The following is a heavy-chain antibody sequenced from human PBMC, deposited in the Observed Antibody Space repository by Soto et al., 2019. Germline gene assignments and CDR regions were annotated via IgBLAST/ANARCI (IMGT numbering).Heavy chain of an antibody. D-gene: IGHD2-2*01. CDR3: ARGRTSSPTPGDY. J-gene: IGHJ4*02. Sequence: QVQLQESGPGLVKPSQTLSLTCTVSGGSISSGGYYWSWIRQHPGKGLEWIGYIYYSGSTYYNPSLKSQVTLSVDTSKNQFSLKLSSVTAADTAVYYCARGRTSSPTPGDYWGQGTLVTVSS. CDR2: IYYSGST. V-gene: IGHV4-31*01. CDR1: GGSISSGGYY.